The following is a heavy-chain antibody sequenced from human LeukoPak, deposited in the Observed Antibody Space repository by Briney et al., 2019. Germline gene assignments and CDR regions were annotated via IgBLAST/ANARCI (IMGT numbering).Heavy chain of an antibody. D-gene: IGHD6-6*01. V-gene: IGHV4-34*01. CDR3: ARAESWRARSPYY. Sequence: PSETLPLTCAVYGGSFSGYYWSWIRQPPGKGLEWIGEINHSGSTNYNPSLKSRVTISVDTSKNQFSLKLSSVTAADTAVYYCARAESWRARSPYYWGQGTLVTVSS. CDR1: GGSFSGYY. J-gene: IGHJ4*02. CDR2: INHSGST.